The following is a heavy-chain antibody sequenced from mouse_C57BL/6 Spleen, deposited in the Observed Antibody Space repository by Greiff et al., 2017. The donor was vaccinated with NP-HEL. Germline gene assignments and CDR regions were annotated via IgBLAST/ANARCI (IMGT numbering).Heavy chain of an antibody. CDR3: ARGDYSNYGAY. J-gene: IGHJ3*01. CDR1: GYTFTSYW. V-gene: IGHV1-50*01. Sequence: QVQLQQPGAELVKPGASVKLSCKASGYTFTSYWMQWVKQRPGQGLEWIGEIDPSASYTNYNQKFKGKATVTVDTSSSTAYMQLSSLTSEDSAVYYCARGDYSNYGAYWGQGTLVTVSA. D-gene: IGHD2-5*01. CDR2: IDPSASYT.